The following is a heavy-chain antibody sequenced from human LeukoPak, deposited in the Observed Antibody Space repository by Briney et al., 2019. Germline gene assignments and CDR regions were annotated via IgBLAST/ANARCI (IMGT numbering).Heavy chain of an antibody. CDR3: ARRAPSTSCFDT. Sequence: GGSLRLSCAASGFTFSNYAMSWVRQAPGKGLEWVSSISDNAAGTYYADSVKGRFTISRDNSENTLYLQMGSLRADDTAVYYCARRAPSTSCFDTWGQEALVIVFS. D-gene: IGHD2-2*01. CDR1: GFTFSNYA. V-gene: IGHV3-23*01. CDR2: ISDNAAGT. J-gene: IGHJ5*02.